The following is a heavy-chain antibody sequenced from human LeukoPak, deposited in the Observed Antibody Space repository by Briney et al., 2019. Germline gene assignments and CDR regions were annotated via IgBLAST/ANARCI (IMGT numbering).Heavy chain of an antibody. J-gene: IGHJ6*03. D-gene: IGHD6-13*01. Sequence: QTGGSLRLSCAASGFTFSNYGMNWVRQAPGKGLEWVSGISWNSGSIGYADSVKGRFTISRDNAKNSLYLQMNSLRAEDMALYYCAKDSAAGPPYYYYYMDVWGKGTTVTVSS. CDR2: ISWNSGSI. CDR3: AKDSAAGPPYYYYYMDV. V-gene: IGHV3-9*03. CDR1: GFTFSNYG.